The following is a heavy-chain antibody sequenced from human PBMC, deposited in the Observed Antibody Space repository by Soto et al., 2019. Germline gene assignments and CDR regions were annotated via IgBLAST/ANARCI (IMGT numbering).Heavy chain of an antibody. J-gene: IGHJ6*02. CDR3: AGRGGYYYYYDMDV. CDR2: IYYSGST. V-gene: IGHV4-39*01. Sequence: SETLSLTCTVSGGSISSSDYYWGWIRQPPGKGLESIGSIYYSGSTYYNPSLKSRVTISVHTSKNQFSLKLSSVTAADTAVYYCAGRGGYYYYYDMDVWGQGTTVTVSS. CDR1: GGSISSSDYY.